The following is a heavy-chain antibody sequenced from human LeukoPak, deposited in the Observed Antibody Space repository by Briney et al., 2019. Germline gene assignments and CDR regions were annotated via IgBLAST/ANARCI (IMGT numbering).Heavy chain of an antibody. CDR3: ANTPSIAASYYMDV. D-gene: IGHD6-6*01. Sequence: PSETLSLTCTVSGGSISSYYWSWIRQPPGKGLEWIGYIYYSGSTSYNPSLKSRVTISVDTSKNQFSLKLSSVTAADTAVYYCANTPSIAASYYMDVWGKGTTVTVSS. CDR2: IYYSGST. CDR1: GGSISSYY. V-gene: IGHV4-59*01. J-gene: IGHJ6*03.